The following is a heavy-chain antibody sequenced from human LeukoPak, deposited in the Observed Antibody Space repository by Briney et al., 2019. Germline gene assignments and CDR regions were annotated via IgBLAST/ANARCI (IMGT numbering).Heavy chain of an antibody. V-gene: IGHV4-59*01. D-gene: IGHD3-22*01. Sequence: SETLSLTCTVSGGSISSYYWSWIRQPPGKGLEWIGYIYYSGSTNYKPSLKSRVTISVDTSKNQFSLKLSSVTAADTAVYYCARVFSTNYYDNRGWFDPWGQGTLVTVSS. CDR3: ARVFSTNYYDNRGWFDP. J-gene: IGHJ5*02. CDR1: GGSISSYY. CDR2: IYYSGST.